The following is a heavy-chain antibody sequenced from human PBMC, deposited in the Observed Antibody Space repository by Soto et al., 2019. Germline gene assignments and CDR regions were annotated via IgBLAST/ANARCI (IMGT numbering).Heavy chain of an antibody. CDR3: ARPDSLSGTGWFDP. CDR1: GGSISNTYYY. Sequence: PSETLSLTCSVSGGSISNTYYYWGWIRQPPGKGLEWIGTIYYSGTTYYNPSLKSRVTISIDRSKNQFSLKLISVTAADTAVYYCARPDSLSGTGWFDPWGQGTLVTVSS. V-gene: IGHV4-39*01. J-gene: IGHJ5*02. CDR2: IYYSGTT. D-gene: IGHD6-13*01.